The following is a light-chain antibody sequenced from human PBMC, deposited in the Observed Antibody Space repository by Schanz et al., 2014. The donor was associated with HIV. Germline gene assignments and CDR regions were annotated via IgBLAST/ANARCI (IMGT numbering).Light chain of an antibody. J-gene: IGLJ2*01. CDR1: SSNIGAGYD. V-gene: IGLV1-40*01. CDR2: GNS. Sequence: QSVLTQPPSTSGTPGQRVTISCSGSSSNIGAGYDVHWYQQLPGTAPKLLIYGNSNRPSGVPDRFSGSKSGTSASLAITGLQADDEADYYCQSYDSSLSGSDVVFGGGTKLTVL. CDR3: QSYDSSLSGSDVV.